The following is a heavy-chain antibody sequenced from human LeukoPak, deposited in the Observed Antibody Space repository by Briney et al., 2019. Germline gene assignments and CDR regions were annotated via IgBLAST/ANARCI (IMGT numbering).Heavy chain of an antibody. CDR3: ARDRHGYFDY. D-gene: IGHD6-13*01. CDR1: VFTFSDHD. V-gene: IGHV3-11*01. CDR2: ISHNGETK. Sequence: GGSLRLSCAASVFTFSDHDMIWLRQAPGEGREAVSYISHNGETKYYADSVKGQLFISRDNAKISLYLQINRLRRQDTAVYYCARDRHGYFDYWGQGTLVTVSS. J-gene: IGHJ4*02.